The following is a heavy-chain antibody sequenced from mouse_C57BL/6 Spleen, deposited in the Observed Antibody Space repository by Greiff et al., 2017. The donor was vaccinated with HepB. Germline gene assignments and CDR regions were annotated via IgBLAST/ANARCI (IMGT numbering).Heavy chain of an antibody. V-gene: IGHV5-4*01. D-gene: IGHD1-1*01. CDR2: ISDGGSYT. CDR3: ARDTITAVVATGYLDV. CDR1: GFTFSSYA. Sequence: EVMLVESGGGLVKPGGSLKLSCAASGFTFSSYAMSWVRQTPEKRLEWVATISDGGSYTYYPDNVKGRFTISRDNAKNNLYLQMSHLKSEDTAMYYCARDTITAVVATGYLDVWGTGTTVTVSS. J-gene: IGHJ1*03.